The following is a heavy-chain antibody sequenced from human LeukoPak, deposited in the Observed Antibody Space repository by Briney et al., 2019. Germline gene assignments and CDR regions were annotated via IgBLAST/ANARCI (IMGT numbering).Heavy chain of an antibody. CDR1: GGSISSYY. D-gene: IGHD3-3*01. CDR2: IFYRGST. V-gene: IGHV4-59*08. J-gene: IGHJ6*03. Sequence: PSETLSLTCTVSGGSISSYYWTWIRHPPRKGLEWIGNIFYRGSTNFNPSLKRRVSMSVDTSKNQITLRLSSVTAADTAVYYCARRFGAADNHNYYYYMDVWGKGTTVTVSS. CDR3: ARRFGAADNHNYYYYMDV.